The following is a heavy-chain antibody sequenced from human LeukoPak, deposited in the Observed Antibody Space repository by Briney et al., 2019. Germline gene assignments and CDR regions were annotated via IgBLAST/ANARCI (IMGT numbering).Heavy chain of an antibody. D-gene: IGHD2-2*02. CDR2: IYYNGST. V-gene: IGHV4-30-4*08. CDR1: GGSISSGDYY. J-gene: IGHJ5*02. CDR3: ARVVVVVPAAIQGDNWFDP. Sequence: SETLSLTCTVSGGSISSGDYYWSWIRQPPGKGLEWIGYIYYNGSTYYNPSLKSRVTISVDTSKNQFSLKLSSVTAADTAVYYCARVVVVVPAAIQGDNWFDPWGQGTLVTVSS.